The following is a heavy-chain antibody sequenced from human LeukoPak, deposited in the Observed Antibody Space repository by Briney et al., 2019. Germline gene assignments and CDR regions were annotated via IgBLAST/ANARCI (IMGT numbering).Heavy chain of an antibody. Sequence: GASVKVSCKASGYTFTSYYMHWVRQAPGQGLEWMGRIIPILGIADYAQKFQGRVTITADKSTSTAYMELSSLRSEDTAVYYCARDLNSRIAAAGTGAGNWGQGTLVTVSS. CDR1: GYTFTSYY. V-gene: IGHV1-69*04. D-gene: IGHD6-13*01. J-gene: IGHJ4*02. CDR3: ARDLNSRIAAAGTGAGN. CDR2: IIPILGIA.